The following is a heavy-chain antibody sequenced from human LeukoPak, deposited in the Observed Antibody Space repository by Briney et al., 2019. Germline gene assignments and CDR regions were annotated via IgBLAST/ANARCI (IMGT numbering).Heavy chain of an antibody. CDR1: GFTFSSYA. CDR3: AKRYYDSGSYYNNHFDY. CDR2: ISGSGGST. D-gene: IGHD3-10*01. Sequence: PGGSLRLSCAAPGFTFSSYAMSWVRQAPGKGLEWVSTISGSGGSTDYADSVKGRFTISRDNSKNTLYLQMSSLRAEDTAVYYCAKRYYDSGSYYNNHFDYWGQGTLVTVSS. V-gene: IGHV3-23*01. J-gene: IGHJ4*02.